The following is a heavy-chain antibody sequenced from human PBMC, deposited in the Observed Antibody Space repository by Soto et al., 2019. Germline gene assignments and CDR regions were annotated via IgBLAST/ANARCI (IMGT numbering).Heavy chain of an antibody. CDR1: GYTFTSYW. V-gene: IGHV5-51*01. J-gene: IGHJ6*02. Sequence: GESLKISCKGSGYTFTSYWIGWVRQMPGKGLEWMGIIYPGDSDTRYSPSFQGQVTLSADKSVNTAYLQWSSLKASDTAMYYCARYCSTTSCQGSYFYYYGMDVWGQGTTVTVSS. CDR2: IYPGDSDT. CDR3: ARYCSTTSCQGSYFYYYGMDV. D-gene: IGHD2-2*01.